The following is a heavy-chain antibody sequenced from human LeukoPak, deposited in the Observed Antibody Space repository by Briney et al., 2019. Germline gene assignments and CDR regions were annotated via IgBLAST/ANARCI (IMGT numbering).Heavy chain of an antibody. Sequence: GGSLRVSCAASGFRFSGFWMSWVRQAPGKGLEWVANIKEDGSDTYYVDSVKGRFTISRDNAKNSVYLQMSSLRDEDTAVYYCTRDPPHGVYDSSDTPFDYWGQGTLVTVSS. CDR3: TRDPPHGVYDSSDTPFDY. CDR1: GFRFSGFW. D-gene: IGHD3-22*01. J-gene: IGHJ4*02. CDR2: IKEDGSDT. V-gene: IGHV3-7*01.